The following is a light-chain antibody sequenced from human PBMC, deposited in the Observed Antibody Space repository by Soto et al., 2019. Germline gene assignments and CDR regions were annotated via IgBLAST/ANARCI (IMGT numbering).Light chain of an antibody. V-gene: IGKV1-5*01. CDR3: QQYNSYLT. Sequence: DIQMTQSPSTLSASVGDRVTITCRASQSISSWLAWYQQKPGKAPKLLIYGASSLKSGVPSRFSGSGSGTEFTLTISSLQPDDFATYYCQQYNSYLTFGQGTKVEIK. CDR2: GAS. J-gene: IGKJ1*01. CDR1: QSISSW.